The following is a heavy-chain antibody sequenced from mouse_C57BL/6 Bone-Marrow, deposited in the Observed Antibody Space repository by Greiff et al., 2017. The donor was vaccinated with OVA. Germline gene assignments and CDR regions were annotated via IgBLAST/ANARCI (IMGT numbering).Heavy chain of an antibody. CDR1: GYSFTGYY. J-gene: IGHJ1*03. CDR3: ARTYRLWYFDV. CDR2: INPSTGGT. V-gene: IGHV1-42*01. Sequence: EVQLVESGPELVKPGASVKISCKASGYSFTGYYMNWVKQSPEKSLEWIGEINPSTGGTTYNQKFKAKATLTVDKSSSTAYMQLKSLTSEDSAVYYCARTYRLWYFDVWGTGTTVTVSS. D-gene: IGHD5-1*01.